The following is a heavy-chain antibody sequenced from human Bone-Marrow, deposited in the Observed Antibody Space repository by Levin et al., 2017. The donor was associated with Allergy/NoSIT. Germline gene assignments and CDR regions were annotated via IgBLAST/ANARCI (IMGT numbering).Heavy chain of an antibody. Sequence: WASVKVSCKASGYTFIDYYIHWVRQAPGQGLEWMGWINPNSGGTEYAQKFQDRVTLARDTSISTVYLYMSSLRSDDTAMYYCASLSGWYNHWGQGSLVTVSS. CDR1: GYTFIDYY. J-gene: IGHJ5*02. V-gene: IGHV1-2*02. D-gene: IGHD6-25*01. CDR2: INPNSGGT. CDR3: ASLSGWYNH.